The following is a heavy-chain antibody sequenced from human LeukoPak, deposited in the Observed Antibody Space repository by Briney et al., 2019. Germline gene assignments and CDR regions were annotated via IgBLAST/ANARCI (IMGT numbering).Heavy chain of an antibody. V-gene: IGHV4-38-2*02. Sequence: TSETLSLTCTVSGCSITSGYNWAWIRQPPGKVLEWIGSIYHSGSAYYNPSLKSRVTISVDTSKNQFSLKLSSVTAADTAVYYCVRYCSSTTCYTRAVDYWGQGTLVTVSS. CDR2: IYHSGSA. D-gene: IGHD2-2*02. CDR1: GCSITSGYN. CDR3: VRYCSSTTCYTRAVDY. J-gene: IGHJ4*02.